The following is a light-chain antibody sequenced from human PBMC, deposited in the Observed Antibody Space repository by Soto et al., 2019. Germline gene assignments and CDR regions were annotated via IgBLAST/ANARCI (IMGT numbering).Light chain of an antibody. CDR3: SSYTSSSLYV. Sequence: QSALPQPASVSGSPGQSITISCTGTSSDVGGYNYVSWYQQHPGQAPKLMIYDVSNRPSGVSNRFSGSKSGNTASLTISGLQAEDEADYYCSSYTSSSLYVFGTGTKLTVL. J-gene: IGLJ1*01. V-gene: IGLV2-14*01. CDR1: SSDVGGYNY. CDR2: DVS.